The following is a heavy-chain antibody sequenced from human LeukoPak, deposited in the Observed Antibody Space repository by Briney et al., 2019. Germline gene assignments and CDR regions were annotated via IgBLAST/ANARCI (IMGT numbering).Heavy chain of an antibody. CDR3: ARAVAGFDY. J-gene: IGHJ4*02. D-gene: IGHD6-19*01. CDR2: ISSSRSTI. CDR1: GFTFSTYS. Sequence: GWSLRLSCAASGFTFSTYSMNGVRQAPGRGLEGVSYISSSRSTIYYADSGKGRFTISRDNAHNSLYLQMTSLRDEDPAVYYCARAVAGFDYWGQGTLVTVSS. V-gene: IGHV3-48*02.